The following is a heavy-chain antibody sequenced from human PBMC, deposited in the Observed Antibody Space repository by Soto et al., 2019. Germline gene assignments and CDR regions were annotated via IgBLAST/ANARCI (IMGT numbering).Heavy chain of an antibody. V-gene: IGHV1-24*01. CDR1: GYTLTELS. J-gene: IGHJ6*02. CDR3: ATRTVGATAYYYYYYGMDV. CDR2: FDPEDGET. D-gene: IGHD1-26*01. Sequence: ASVKVSCKVSGYTLTELSMHWVRQAPGKGLEWMGGFDPEDGETIYAQKSQGRVTMTEDTSTDTAYMELSSLRSEDTAVYYCATRTVGATAYYYYYYGMDVWGQGTTVTVSS.